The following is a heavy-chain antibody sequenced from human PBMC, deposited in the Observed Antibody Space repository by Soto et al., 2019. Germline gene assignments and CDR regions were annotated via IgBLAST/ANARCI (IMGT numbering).Heavy chain of an antibody. CDR2: IYYSGST. D-gene: IGHD4-17*01. CDR3: ARLARDYGGHYMDY. J-gene: IGHJ4*02. Sequence: QVQLQESGPGLVKPSQTLSLTCTVSGVSISSGGYYWSWISQHPGKGLEWIGYIYYSGSTYYNPSRKSRVTISVDPSKNQFSLKLSSVTAADTAVYYCARLARDYGGHYMDYWGQGTLVTVSS. V-gene: IGHV4-31*03. CDR1: GVSISSGGYY.